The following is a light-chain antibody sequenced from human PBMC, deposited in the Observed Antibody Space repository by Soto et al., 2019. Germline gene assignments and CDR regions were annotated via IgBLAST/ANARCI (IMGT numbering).Light chain of an antibody. Sequence: QSALTQPPSASGSPGQSVAISCTGTSSDVGGYNYVSWYQQHPGKPPKLIIYDVANRPSGVSDRFSGSKSGSTASLIISRLQTEDEADYFCSLYSSNGSLIFGPGTKVTVL. CDR1: SSDVGGYNY. CDR3: SLYSSNGSLI. V-gene: IGLV2-14*03. J-gene: IGLJ1*01. CDR2: DVA.